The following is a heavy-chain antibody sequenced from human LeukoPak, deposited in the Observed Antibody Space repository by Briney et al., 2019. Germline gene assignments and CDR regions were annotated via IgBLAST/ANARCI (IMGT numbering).Heavy chain of an antibody. CDR1: GFTFSSYG. CDR2: MRYGGNNK. J-gene: IGHJ4*02. D-gene: IGHD6-13*01. Sequence: PGGSLRLSCAASGFTFSSYGMHWVRQAPGKGLEWVAFMRYGGNNKYYADSVKGRFTISRDNSKNTLYLQMNSLRGEDTAMYYCAKDHMLSSAWSHFDYWGQGTLVTVSS. V-gene: IGHV3-30*02. CDR3: AKDHMLSSAWSHFDY.